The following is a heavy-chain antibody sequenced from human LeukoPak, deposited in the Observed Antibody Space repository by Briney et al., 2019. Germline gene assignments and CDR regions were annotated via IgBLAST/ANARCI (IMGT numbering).Heavy chain of an antibody. CDR2: ISGSGGST. D-gene: IGHD6-19*01. CDR3: AKAKYGGWYGGFNY. CDR1: GFTFSSYA. Sequence: GGSLRLSCPASGFTFSSYAMSWVRQAPGKGLEWVSAISGSGGSTYYADSVKGRFTISRDNSKNTLYLKMNGLRAEDTAVYYCAKAKYGGWYGGFNYWGQGTLVTVSS. J-gene: IGHJ4*02. V-gene: IGHV3-23*01.